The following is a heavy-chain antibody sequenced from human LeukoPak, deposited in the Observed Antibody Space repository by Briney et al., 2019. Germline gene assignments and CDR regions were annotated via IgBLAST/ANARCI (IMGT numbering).Heavy chain of an antibody. D-gene: IGHD6-13*01. CDR1: GFTVSDNY. V-gene: IGHV3-53*01. CDR3: ARDAPQVPAAGVLAS. CDR2: MYSRGDT. J-gene: IGHJ5*02. Sequence: GGSLRLSCAASGFTVSDNYMSWVRQAPGKGLESVSVMYSRGDTYYANSVKARFTFSRDISKNTLYLQMNGLRVEDTAMYYCARDAPQVPAAGVLASWGQGTLVIVSS.